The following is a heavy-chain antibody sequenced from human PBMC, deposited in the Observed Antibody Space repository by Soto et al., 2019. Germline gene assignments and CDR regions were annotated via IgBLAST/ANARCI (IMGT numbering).Heavy chain of an antibody. V-gene: IGHV4-59*01. Sequence: SETLSLTCTVSGGSISSYYWSWIRQPPGKGLEWIGYIYYSGSTNYNPSLKSRVTISVDTSKNQFSLKLSSVTAADTAVYYCARVRSGGYNFWFDPWGQGTLVTVSS. CDR2: IYYSGST. D-gene: IGHD5-12*01. CDR3: ARVRSGGYNFWFDP. J-gene: IGHJ5*02. CDR1: GGSISSYY.